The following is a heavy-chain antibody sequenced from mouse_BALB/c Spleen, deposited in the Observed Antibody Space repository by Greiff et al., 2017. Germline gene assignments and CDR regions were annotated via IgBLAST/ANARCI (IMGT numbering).Heavy chain of an antibody. CDR2: INPSTGYT. CDR1: GYTFTSYW. CDR3: AMIYYGNLYFDY. D-gene: IGHD2-1*01. Sequence: VQLQQSGAELAKPGASVKMSCKASGYTFTSYWMHWVKQRPGQGLEWIGYINPSTGYTEYNQKFKDKATLTADKSSSTAYMQLSSLTSEDSAVYYCAMIYYGNLYFDYWGQGTTLTVSS. V-gene: IGHV1-7*01. J-gene: IGHJ2*01.